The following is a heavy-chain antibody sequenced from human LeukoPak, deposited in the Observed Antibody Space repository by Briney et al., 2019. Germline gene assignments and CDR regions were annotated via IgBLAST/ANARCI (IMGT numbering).Heavy chain of an antibody. J-gene: IGHJ6*04. CDR3: ATFVGTVSGSYTVPGGLLV. Sequence: PGGSLRLSCVALEFESTYIWKTWARRAPGKGLECVSNINHDGSGRFYLDSVRGRFTISRDNAKNSLYLQMNSLRAEDTDVYYCATFVGTVSGSYTVPGGLLVWGKGTTVSVSS. CDR1: EFESTYIW. CDR2: INHDGSGR. V-gene: IGHV3-7*01. D-gene: IGHD3-16*02.